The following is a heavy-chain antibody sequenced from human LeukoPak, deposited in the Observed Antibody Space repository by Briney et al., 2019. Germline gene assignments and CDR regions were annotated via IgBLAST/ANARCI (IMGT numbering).Heavy chain of an antibody. Sequence: GGSLRLSCAASGFTFSSYGMHWVRQAPGKGLEWVAVISYDGSNKYYADSVKGRFTISRDNSKNTLYLQMNSLRAEDTAVYYCAKSGVVIDYYYYGMDVWGQGTTVTVSS. CDR3: AKSGVVIDYYYYGMDV. CDR1: GFTFSSYG. V-gene: IGHV3-30*18. CDR2: ISYDGSNK. D-gene: IGHD3-3*01. J-gene: IGHJ6*02.